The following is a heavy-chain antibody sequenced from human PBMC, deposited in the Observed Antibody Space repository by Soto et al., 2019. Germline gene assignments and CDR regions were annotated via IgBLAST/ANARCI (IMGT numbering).Heavy chain of an antibody. Sequence: QVQLVESGGGVVQPGRSLRLSCAASGFTFSRYGMHWVRQAPDKGLEWVAVIWYDGSNKYYADSVKGRFTISRDNSKNTLYLQMNSLRAEDTAVYYCARDPTSGSYYPDYWGQGTLVTVSS. J-gene: IGHJ4*02. D-gene: IGHD1-26*01. V-gene: IGHV3-33*01. CDR3: ARDPTSGSYYPDY. CDR2: IWYDGSNK. CDR1: GFTFSRYG.